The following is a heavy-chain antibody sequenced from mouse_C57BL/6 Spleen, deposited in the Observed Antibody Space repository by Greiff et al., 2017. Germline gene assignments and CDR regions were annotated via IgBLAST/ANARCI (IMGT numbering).Heavy chain of an antibody. D-gene: IGHD1-1*01. Sequence: QVQLQQSEAELAKPGASVKLSCKASGYTFTSYWMHWVKQRPGQGLEWIGYINPSSGYTKYNQKFKDKATLTADKSSSTAYMQLSSLTYEDSAVYYCARPYYGSSYRRDYYAMDYWGQGTSVTVSS. CDR3: ARPYYGSSYRRDYYAMDY. J-gene: IGHJ4*01. V-gene: IGHV1-7*01. CDR2: INPSSGYT. CDR1: GYTFTSYW.